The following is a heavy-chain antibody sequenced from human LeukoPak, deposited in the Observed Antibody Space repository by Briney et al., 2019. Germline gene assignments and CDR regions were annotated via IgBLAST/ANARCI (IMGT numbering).Heavy chain of an antibody. CDR1: GGSISSSSYY. D-gene: IGHD5-18*01. V-gene: IGHV4-39*07. CDR3: AKDGLWLPFDY. Sequence: PSETLSLTCPVSGGSISSSSYYWGWIRQPPGKGLECIGSIYYSGSTYYNPSLKSRVTISVDTSKNQFSLKLSSVTAADTAVYYCAKDGLWLPFDYWGQGTLVTVSS. J-gene: IGHJ4*02. CDR2: IYYSGST.